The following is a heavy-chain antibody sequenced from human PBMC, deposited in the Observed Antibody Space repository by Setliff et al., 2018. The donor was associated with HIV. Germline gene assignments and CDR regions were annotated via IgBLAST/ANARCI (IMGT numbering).Heavy chain of an antibody. D-gene: IGHD3-16*01. CDR2: IIPIFGST. CDR3: ARDDHYYDMGSILSDWYFDL. J-gene: IGHJ2*01. CDR1: GGTIRKYS. V-gene: IGHV1-69*13. Sequence: SVKVSCKASGGTIRKYSISWVRQAPGQGLEWMGGIIPIFGSTQSAQKFQHRMSITADESTDTVHMELSSLTSEDTAVYYCARDDHYYDMGSILSDWYFDLWDRGTLVTVS.